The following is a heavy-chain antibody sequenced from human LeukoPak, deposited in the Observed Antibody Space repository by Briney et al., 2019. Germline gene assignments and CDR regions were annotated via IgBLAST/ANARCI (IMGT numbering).Heavy chain of an antibody. CDR3: ARDWLGSDAFDI. J-gene: IGHJ3*02. D-gene: IGHD5-12*01. Sequence: PSETLSLTCTVSGGSISSRSYHWGWIRQPPGKGLEWIGSIYYSGTTYYNPSLKSRVTISVVTSKNQFSLKLSSVTAADTAVYYCARDWLGSDAFDIWGQGTMVTVSS. V-gene: IGHV4-39*07. CDR2: IYYSGTT. CDR1: GGSISSRSYH.